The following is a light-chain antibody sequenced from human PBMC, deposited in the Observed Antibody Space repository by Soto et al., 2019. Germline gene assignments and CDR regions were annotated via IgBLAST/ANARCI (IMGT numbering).Light chain of an antibody. Sequence: EDGFTQSPGTLSLSTGERATLSCRASQSVSSSYLAWYQQKPGQAPRLLIYAASTRATGVPARFSGSGSETEFTLTISSLQSEDVAAYYCQQYGSSPPITFGQGTRLEIK. J-gene: IGKJ5*01. CDR3: QQYGSSPPIT. V-gene: IGKV3-20*01. CDR2: AAS. CDR1: QSVSSSY.